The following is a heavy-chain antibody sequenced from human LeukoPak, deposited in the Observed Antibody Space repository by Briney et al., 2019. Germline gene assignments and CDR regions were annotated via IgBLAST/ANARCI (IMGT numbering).Heavy chain of an antibody. CDR2: NIPIFGTA. Sequence: SVKVSCKASGGTFITYTINWVRQAPGQGLEWMGGNIPIFGTANYAQKFQGRITITTDDSTSTAYMELSSLRSEDTAVYYCATYMLRDNWNVHTFDSWGQGTLVTVSS. CDR3: ATYMLRDNWNVHTFDS. V-gene: IGHV1-69*05. CDR1: GGTFITYT. J-gene: IGHJ4*02. D-gene: IGHD1-1*01.